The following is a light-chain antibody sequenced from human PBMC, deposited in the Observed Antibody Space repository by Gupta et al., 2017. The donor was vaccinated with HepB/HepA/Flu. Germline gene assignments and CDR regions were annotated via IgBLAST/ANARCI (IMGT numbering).Light chain of an antibody. V-gene: IGKV3-11*01. J-gene: IGKJ5*01. Sequence: IVMTQSPVTLPLSPGERATLFCRASQSVSKYLAWYQQKPGQAPRLLIYDASTRATGVPVRFSGSGSGTDFTLTSSSLEPEDVAVYYCQQRSNWLSFGQGTRLEIK. CDR2: DAS. CDR3: QQRSNWLS. CDR1: QSVSKY.